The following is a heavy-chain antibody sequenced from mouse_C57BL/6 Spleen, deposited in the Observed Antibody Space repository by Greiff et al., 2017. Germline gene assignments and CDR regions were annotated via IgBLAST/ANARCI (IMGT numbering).Heavy chain of an antibody. Sequence: VQLQQSGAELAKPGASVKLSCKASGYTFTSYWMHWVQQRPGQGLEWIGYINPSSSYTKYNQKVKDKATLTADKSSSTAYMQLSSLTYEDSAVYYCARDYAIDYWGQGTSVTVSS. V-gene: IGHV1-7*01. J-gene: IGHJ4*01. CDR2: INPSSSYT. CDR1: GYTFTSYW. CDR3: ARDYAIDY.